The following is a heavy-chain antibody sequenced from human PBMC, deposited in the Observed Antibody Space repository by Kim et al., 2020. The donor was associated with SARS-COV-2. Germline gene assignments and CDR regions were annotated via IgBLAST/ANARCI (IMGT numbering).Heavy chain of an antibody. V-gene: IGHV4-34*01. D-gene: IGHD6-13*01. J-gene: IGHJ4*02. Sequence: PPPTSRVTLSVDTSKNQFSLKLSSVTAADTAVYYCARVVSRGAAAGNYWGQGTLVTVSS. CDR3: ARVVSRGAAAGNY.